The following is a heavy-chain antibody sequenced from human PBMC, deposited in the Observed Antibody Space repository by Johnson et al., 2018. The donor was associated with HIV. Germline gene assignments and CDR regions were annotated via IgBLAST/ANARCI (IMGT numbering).Heavy chain of an antibody. Sequence: EVQLVESGGGLVQPGGSLRLSCAASGFTFSSYWVHWVRQAPGQGLVWVSRIVSDVSSAIYTDSVTGRFTISRDNTKNTVYLQMNSLRAEDTAVYYCTTGVFHAFDMWGQGTMVTVSS. V-gene: IGHV3-74*01. CDR3: TTGVFHAFDM. D-gene: IGHD3-10*01. CDR2: IVSDVSSA. CDR1: GFTFSSYW. J-gene: IGHJ3*02.